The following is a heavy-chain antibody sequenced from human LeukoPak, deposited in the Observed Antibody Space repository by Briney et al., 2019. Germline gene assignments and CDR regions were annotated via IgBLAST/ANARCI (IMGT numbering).Heavy chain of an antibody. Sequence: LPGGSLRLSCAASGFTLSSYAMSWDRQAPGKGLEWVSAISGSGGSTYYTDSVKGRFTISRDNSKNTLYLQMNSLRAEDTAVYYCAKVGATRGRFDYWGQGTLVTVSS. D-gene: IGHD1-26*01. V-gene: IGHV3-23*01. CDR1: GFTLSSYA. J-gene: IGHJ4*02. CDR2: ISGSGGST. CDR3: AKVGATRGRFDY.